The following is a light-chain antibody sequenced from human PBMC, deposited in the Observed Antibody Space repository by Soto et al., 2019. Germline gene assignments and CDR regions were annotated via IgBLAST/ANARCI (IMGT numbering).Light chain of an antibody. CDR1: SSNIGAGYD. CDR3: QSFDSSLSAWV. CDR2: GSS. Sequence: QSVLTQPPSVSGAPGQRVTIPCTGSSSNIGAGYDVHWYQQLPGTAPKVLMSGSSNRPSGVPDRFSGSKSGTSASLAITGLQAEDEADYYCQSFDSSLSAWVFGGGTKLTVL. J-gene: IGLJ3*02. V-gene: IGLV1-40*01.